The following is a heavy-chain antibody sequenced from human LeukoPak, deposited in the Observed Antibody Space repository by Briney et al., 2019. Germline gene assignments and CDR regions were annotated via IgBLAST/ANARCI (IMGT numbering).Heavy chain of an antibody. D-gene: IGHD3-22*01. J-gene: IGHJ4*02. CDR1: GYTFTGYY. Sequence: ASVKVSCKASGYTFTGYYMHWVRQAPGQGLEWMGWINPNSGGTNYAQKFQGRVTMTRDTSISTAYMELSRLRSDDTAVYYCARIYDSSGYPFDYWGQGPLVTVSS. V-gene: IGHV1-2*02. CDR3: ARIYDSSGYPFDY. CDR2: INPNSGGT.